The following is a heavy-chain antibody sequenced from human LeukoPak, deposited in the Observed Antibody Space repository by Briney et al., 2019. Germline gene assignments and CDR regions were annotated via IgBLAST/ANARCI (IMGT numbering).Heavy chain of an antibody. J-gene: IGHJ6*02. V-gene: IGHV1-69*13. Sequence: SVKVSCKASGGTFSSYAISWVRQAPGQGLEWMGGIIPIFGTANYAQKFQGRVTITADESTSTAYMELSSLRSEDTAVYYCAGVLRYFDWLSRDYYYYGMDVWGQGITVTVSS. CDR1: GGTFSSYA. CDR2: IIPIFGTA. CDR3: AGVLRYFDWLSRDYYYYGMDV. D-gene: IGHD3-9*01.